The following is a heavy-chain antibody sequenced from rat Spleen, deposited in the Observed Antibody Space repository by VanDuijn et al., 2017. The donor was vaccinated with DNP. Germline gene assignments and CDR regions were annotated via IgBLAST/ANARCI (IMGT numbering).Heavy chain of an antibody. V-gene: IGHV5-31*01. D-gene: IGHD1-4*01. CDR1: GFTLNKYW. J-gene: IGHJ2*01. Sequence: EVQLVESGGGQVQPGGSLTLSCAASGFTLNKYWMTWVRQAPGKGLEWIASIINSGGNTYYPESVRGRFTISRDDAKNSLYLQMNSLRSEEKATYYCTSRPPPTRGPFDYWGQGVTVTVSS. CDR2: IINSGGNT. CDR3: TSRPPPTRGPFDY.